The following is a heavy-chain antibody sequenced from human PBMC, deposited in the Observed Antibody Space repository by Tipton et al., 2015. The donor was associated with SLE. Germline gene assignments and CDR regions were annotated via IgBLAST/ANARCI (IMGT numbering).Heavy chain of an antibody. D-gene: IGHD6-13*01. Sequence: TLSLTCTVSGDSISSSSYYWSWVRQPPGKGLEWIGYVYYSGSTDYNPSLKSRVTILEDTSKNQLSLKLTSVTAADTAVYYCVRQGSTWAYPFDYWGQGTLVTVSS. J-gene: IGHJ4*02. V-gene: IGHV4-61*05. CDR3: VRQGSTWAYPFDY. CDR2: VYYSGST. CDR1: GDSISSSSYY.